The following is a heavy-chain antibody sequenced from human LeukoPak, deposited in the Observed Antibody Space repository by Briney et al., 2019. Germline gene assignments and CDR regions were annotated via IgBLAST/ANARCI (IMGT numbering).Heavy chain of an antibody. CDR2: ISWNSGII. CDR3: AKDRFFYDSGSKAN. J-gene: IGHJ4*02. D-gene: IGHD3-22*01. Sequence: GGSLRLSCAASGFTFSSYWMHWVRQAPGKGLEWVSSISWNSGIIDYADSVKGRFTISRDNAKNSLYLQMNSLRVEDTAFYYCAKDRFFYDSGSKANWGQGTLVTVSS. CDR1: GFTFSSYW. V-gene: IGHV3-9*01.